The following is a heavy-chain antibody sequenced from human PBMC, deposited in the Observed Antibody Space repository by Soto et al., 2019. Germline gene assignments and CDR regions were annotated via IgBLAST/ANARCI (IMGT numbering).Heavy chain of an antibody. J-gene: IGHJ5*02. D-gene: IGHD6-13*01. CDR2: IYYKGFT. V-gene: IGHV4-59*01. CDR3: AKSPRHSSDWYGELDP. CDR1: GGSLSSFY. Sequence: SETLSLTCTVSGGSLSSFYWSWIRQPPGQGLQWIGSIYYKGFTTYNPSLQSRVTISVDTSKNQFSLELTSVTTADTAVYFCAKSPRHSSDWYGELDPWGQGTLVTVSS.